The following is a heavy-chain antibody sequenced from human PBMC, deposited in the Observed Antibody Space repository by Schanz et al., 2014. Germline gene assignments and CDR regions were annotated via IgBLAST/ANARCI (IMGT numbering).Heavy chain of an antibody. Sequence: EVQLLESGGGLVQPGGSLRLSCAASGITFSSHSFNWVRQAPGKGLEWISYITYNGGTIYYADSVKGRFTISRDNAKISLYMNINSLRAEDTALCWSAGDRRNADLDYWGQGTLVTVSS. J-gene: IGHJ4*02. CDR3: AGDRRNADLDY. D-gene: IGHD1-1*01. V-gene: IGHV3-48*01. CDR1: GITFSSHS. CDR2: ITYNGGTI.